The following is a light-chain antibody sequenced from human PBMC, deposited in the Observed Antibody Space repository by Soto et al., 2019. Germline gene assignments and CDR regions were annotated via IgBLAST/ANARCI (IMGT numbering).Light chain of an antibody. V-gene: IGLV2-14*03. CDR1: SSDIGDSNY. CDR3: SSFRSSSTSYV. J-gene: IGLJ1*01. Sequence: QSVLTQPASVSGSPGQSITISCTGTSSDIGDSNYVSWYQQHPGKVPKLVIYDVSNRPSGVSNRFSGSKSANTASLTISGLQAEDEADYYCSSFRSSSTSYVFGTGTKVTVL. CDR2: DVS.